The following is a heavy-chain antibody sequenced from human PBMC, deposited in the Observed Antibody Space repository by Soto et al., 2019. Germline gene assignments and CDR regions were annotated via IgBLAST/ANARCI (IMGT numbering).Heavy chain of an antibody. CDR2: ISSSSSYI. V-gene: IGHV3-21*01. CDR3: ARDNDFWSGSNYYYYMDV. J-gene: IGHJ6*03. Sequence: SLRLSCAASGFTFSSYSMNWGRQAPGKGLEWVSSISSSSSYIYYADSVKGRFTISRDNAKNSLYLQMNSLRAEDTAVYYCARDNDFWSGSNYYYYMDVWGKGTTVTVSS. D-gene: IGHD3-3*01. CDR1: GFTFSSYS.